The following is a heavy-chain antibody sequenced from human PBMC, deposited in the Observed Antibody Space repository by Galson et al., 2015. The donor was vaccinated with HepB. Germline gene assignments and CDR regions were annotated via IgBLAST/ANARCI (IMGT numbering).Heavy chain of an antibody. D-gene: IGHD4-17*01. CDR2: ISSSSLYI. CDR3: ARVADADYGDHSHFDY. CDR1: GFTFSDYY. V-gene: IGHV3-11*06. Sequence: SLRLSCAVSGFTFSDYYMSWIRQAPGKGLEWISYISSSSLYINYADSVKGRFTISRDSAKNSLYLQISSARAEDTALYYCARVADADYGDHSHFDYWGQGTLVTVSS. J-gene: IGHJ4*02.